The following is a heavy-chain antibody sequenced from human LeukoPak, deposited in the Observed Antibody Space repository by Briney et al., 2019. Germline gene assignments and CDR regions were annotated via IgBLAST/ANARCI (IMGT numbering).Heavy chain of an antibody. CDR2: INPKSGDT. CDR3: ARGSPVAAAGTAYFHH. J-gene: IGHJ1*01. CDR1: GYTFTDYY. Sequence: ASVKVSCKASGYTFTDYYTHWVRQAPGQGLEWMGWINPKSGDTKYAQESQGWVTMTRDTSISTAYIELGRSRSDDTAMYYCARGSPVAAAGTAYFHHWGQGTLVTVSS. D-gene: IGHD6-13*01. V-gene: IGHV1-2*04.